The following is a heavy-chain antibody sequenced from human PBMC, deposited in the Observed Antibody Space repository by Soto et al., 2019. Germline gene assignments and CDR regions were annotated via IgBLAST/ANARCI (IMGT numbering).Heavy chain of an antibody. Sequence: SETLSLTCAVYGGSFSGYYWSWIRQPPGKGLEWIGEINHSGSTNYNPSLKSRVTISVDTSKNQFSLKLSSVTAADTAVYYCARGSHDIVVVPAALRWFDPWGQGTLVTVSS. CDR2: INHSGST. D-gene: IGHD2-2*01. CDR3: ARGSHDIVVVPAALRWFDP. V-gene: IGHV4-34*01. CDR1: GGSFSGYY. J-gene: IGHJ5*02.